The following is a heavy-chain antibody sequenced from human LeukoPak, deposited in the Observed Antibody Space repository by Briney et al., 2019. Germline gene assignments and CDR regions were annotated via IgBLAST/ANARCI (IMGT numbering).Heavy chain of an antibody. V-gene: IGHV3-74*01. J-gene: IGHJ6*04. D-gene: IGHD3-10*02. CDR1: GFTFSSYA. CDR3: AELGITMIGGV. Sequence: PGGSLRLSCAASGFTFSSYAMSWVRQAPGKGVVWVSRINSDGSSTNYADSVKGRFTISRDNAKNTLYLQMNSLRAEDTAVYYCAELGITMIGGVWGKGTTVTISS. CDR2: INSDGSST.